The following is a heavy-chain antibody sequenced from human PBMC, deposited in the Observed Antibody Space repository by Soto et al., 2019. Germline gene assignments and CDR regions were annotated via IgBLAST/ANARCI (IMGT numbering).Heavy chain of an antibody. CDR3: ARDKPDTLDIAARHWFDP. CDR1: GGSISSSNW. CDR2: IYHSGST. Sequence: SETLSLTCAVSGGSISSSNWWSWVRQPPGKGLEWIGEIYHSGSTNYNPSLKSRVTISVDKSKNQFSLKLSSVTAADTAVYYCARDKPDTLDIAARHWFDPWGQGTLVTVSS. V-gene: IGHV4-4*02. J-gene: IGHJ5*02. D-gene: IGHD6-6*01.